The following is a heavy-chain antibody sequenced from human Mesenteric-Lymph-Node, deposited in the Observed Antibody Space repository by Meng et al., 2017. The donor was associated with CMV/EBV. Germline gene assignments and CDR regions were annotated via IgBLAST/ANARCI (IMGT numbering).Heavy chain of an antibody. CDR2: VSPYNANT. D-gene: IGHD6-19*01. V-gene: IGHV1-18*01. J-gene: IGHJ4*03. Sequence: ASVKVSCKASGYAFTSYGVSWVRQAPGQGLEWMGWVSPYNANTYYDKKFQGRVTMTTDTPTSSAYLDLRNLRPDDTAVYYCASTGYSSGWLNGLDLWGQGTLVTVSS. CDR3: ASTGYSSGWLNGLDL. CDR1: GYAFTSYG.